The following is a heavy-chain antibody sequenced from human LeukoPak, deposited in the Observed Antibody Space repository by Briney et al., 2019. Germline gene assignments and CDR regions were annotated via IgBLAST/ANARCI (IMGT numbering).Heavy chain of an antibody. CDR2: IIPILGIA. J-gene: IGHJ5*02. V-gene: IGHV1-69*04. D-gene: IGHD2-2*01. CDR3: AKAPSSSTSWKWFDP. CDR1: GGTFSSYA. Sequence: SVKVSCKASGGTFSSYAISWVRQAPGQGLEWMGRIIPILGIANYAQKFQGRVTITADNSTSTAYMELSSLRSEDTAVYYCAKAPSSSTSWKWFDPWGQGTLVTVSS.